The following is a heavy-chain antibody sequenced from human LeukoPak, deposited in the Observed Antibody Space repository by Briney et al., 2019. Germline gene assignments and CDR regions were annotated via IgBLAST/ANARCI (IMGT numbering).Heavy chain of an antibody. CDR3: AKTVYSSSPGYFDY. V-gene: IGHV3-23*01. D-gene: IGHD6-6*01. CDR1: GFTFNSYV. Sequence: GGSLRLSCAASGFTFNSYVMSWVRQAPGKGLEWVSDISGSGGSTHYADSVKGRFTISRDNSKNTLYLQMNSLRAEDTAVYYCAKTVYSSSPGYFDYWGQGTLVTVSS. CDR2: ISGSGGST. J-gene: IGHJ4*02.